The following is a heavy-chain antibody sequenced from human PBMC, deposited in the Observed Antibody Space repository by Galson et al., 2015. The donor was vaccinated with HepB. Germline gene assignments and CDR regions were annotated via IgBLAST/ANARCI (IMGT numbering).Heavy chain of an antibody. CDR2: INPSGGST. CDR3: ARADYGGFFDY. D-gene: IGHD4-23*01. Sequence: CKASGYTFTSYYMHWVRQAPGQGLEWMGIINPSGGSTSYAQKFQGRVTMTRDTSTSTVYMELSSLRSEDTAVYYCARADYGGFFDYWGQGTLVTVSS. CDR1: GYTFTSYY. J-gene: IGHJ4*02. V-gene: IGHV1-46*01.